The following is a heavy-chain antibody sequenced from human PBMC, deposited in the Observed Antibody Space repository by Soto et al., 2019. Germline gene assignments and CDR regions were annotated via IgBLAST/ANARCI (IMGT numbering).Heavy chain of an antibody. D-gene: IGHD3-10*01. J-gene: IGHJ6*04. CDR3: ARGFTMVRGVIHASYPGMDV. CDR1: GVTFSSYA. Sequence: SVKVSCKASGVTFSSYAISWVRQAPGQGLEWMGGIIPIFGTANYAQKFQGRVTITADESTSTAYMELSSLRSEDTAVYYCARGFTMVRGVIHASYPGMDVWGKGTTVPVSS. CDR2: IIPIFGTA. V-gene: IGHV1-69*13.